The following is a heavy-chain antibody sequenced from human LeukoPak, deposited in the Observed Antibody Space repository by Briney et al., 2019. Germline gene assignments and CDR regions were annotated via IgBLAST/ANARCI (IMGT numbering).Heavy chain of an antibody. CDR2: IYFSGTT. CDR3: ARQRGRWDSFDY. Sequence: PSETLSLTCTASGGSISSYYWSWIRQPPGKGLEWIGYIYFSGTTSYNPSLKSRVTISVDTSKNQFSLRLTSVTAADTAVYYCARQRGRWDSFDYWGQGTLVTVSS. CDR1: GGSISSYY. D-gene: IGHD1-26*01. J-gene: IGHJ4*02. V-gene: IGHV4-59*08.